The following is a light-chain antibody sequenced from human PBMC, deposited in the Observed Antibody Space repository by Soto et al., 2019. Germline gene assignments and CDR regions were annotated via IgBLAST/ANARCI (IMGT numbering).Light chain of an antibody. CDR3: EAWDETLDGLYV. CDR1: SSNVAINP. CDR2: ETD. J-gene: IGLJ1*01. V-gene: IGLV1-44*01. Sequence: QSVLTQPPSVSGTPGQRVTISCSGSSSNVAINPVNWYQHLPGAAPRLLIYETDRRSSGVPDRFSASKSGTSASLAISGLTSEDDADYYCEAWDETLDGLYVFGTGTKLTVL.